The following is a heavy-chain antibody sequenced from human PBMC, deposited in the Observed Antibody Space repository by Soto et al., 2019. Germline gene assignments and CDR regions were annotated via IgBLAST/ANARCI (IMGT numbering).Heavy chain of an antibody. V-gene: IGHV4-34*01. CDR1: GGSFSGYQ. J-gene: IGHJ6*03. Sequence: QVQLQQWGAGLLKPSETLSLTCAVYGGSFSGYQWSWIRQTPGKGLEWIGGINDSGDINYNPSLKSPVIILVDSPKKQISLRLSSVTAADTAVYYCARGLILWFGELSRRGGYYYNMDVWGKGTTVTVSS. CDR3: ARGLILWFGELSRRGGYYYNMDV. CDR2: INDSGDI. D-gene: IGHD3-10*01.